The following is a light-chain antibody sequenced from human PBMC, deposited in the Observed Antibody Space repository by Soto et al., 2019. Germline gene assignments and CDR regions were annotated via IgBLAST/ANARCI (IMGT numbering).Light chain of an antibody. CDR2: EVR. J-gene: IGLJ6*01. CDR3: TSYTPTGALV. CDR1: NTDVGGYNY. Sequence: QSALTQPASVSGSPGQSITVSCTGTNTDVGGYNYVSWYQHRPGKAPRLMIYEVRNRLSGVSNRFSGSKSGNTASLTTSGLQSEDEADYYCTSYTPTGALVFGSGTKVTVL. V-gene: IGLV2-14*01.